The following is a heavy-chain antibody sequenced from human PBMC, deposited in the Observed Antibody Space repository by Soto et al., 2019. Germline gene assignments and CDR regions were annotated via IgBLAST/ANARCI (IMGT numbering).Heavy chain of an antibody. D-gene: IGHD5-12*01. CDR3: ARAESGYDGLYYFDY. CDR1: GFTFSTYS. J-gene: IGHJ4*02. Sequence: EVQLVESGGGLVKPGGSLRLSCAASGFTFSTYSMNWVRQAPGKGLEWVSSIRSSRSYIFYADSVKGRFTISRDNAKNSLYLQMNSLRAEDTAVYYCARAESGYDGLYYFDYWGQGTLVTVSS. CDR2: IRSSRSYI. V-gene: IGHV3-21*01.